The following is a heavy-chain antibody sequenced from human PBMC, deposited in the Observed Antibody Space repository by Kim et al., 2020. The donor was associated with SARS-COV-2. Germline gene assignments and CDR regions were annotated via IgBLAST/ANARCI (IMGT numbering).Heavy chain of an antibody. D-gene: IGHD6-19*01. CDR1: GGTFSSYA. J-gene: IGHJ3*02. Sequence: SVKVSCKASGGTFSSYAISWVRQAPGQGLEWMGGIIPIFGTANYAQKFQGRVTITADESTSTAYMELSSLRSEDTAVYYCAANHKPGVAVAGYGAFDIWGQGTMVTVSS. CDR3: AANHKPGVAVAGYGAFDI. CDR2: IIPIFGTA. V-gene: IGHV1-69*13.